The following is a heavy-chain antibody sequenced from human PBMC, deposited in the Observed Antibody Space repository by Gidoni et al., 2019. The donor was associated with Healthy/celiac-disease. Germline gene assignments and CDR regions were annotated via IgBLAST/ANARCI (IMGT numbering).Heavy chain of an antibody. D-gene: IGHD3-22*01. Sequence: QVQLVQSGAEVQKPGSSVKVSCKASGGTFSSYAISWVRQAPGQGLEWMGGIIPIFGTANYAQKFQGRVTITADESTSTAYMELSSLRSEDTAVYYCARDLGTYYYDSSGYPGGDYWGQGTLVTVSA. CDR2: IIPIFGTA. J-gene: IGHJ4*02. V-gene: IGHV1-69*01. CDR3: ARDLGTYYYDSSGYPGGDY. CDR1: GGTFSSYA.